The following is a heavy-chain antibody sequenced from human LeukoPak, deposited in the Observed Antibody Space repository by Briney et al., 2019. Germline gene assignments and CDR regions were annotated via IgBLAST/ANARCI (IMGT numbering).Heavy chain of an antibody. V-gene: IGHV3-23*01. CDR3: AKAGSYYSWFDP. CDR1: GFTFSDYY. CDR2: ISGSGGST. Sequence: GGSLRLSCAASGFTFSDYYMSWIRQAPGKGLEWVSAISGSGGSTYYADSVKGRFTISRDNSKNTLYLQMNSLRAEDTAVYYCAKAGSYYSWFDPWGQGTLVTVSS. J-gene: IGHJ5*02. D-gene: IGHD1-26*01.